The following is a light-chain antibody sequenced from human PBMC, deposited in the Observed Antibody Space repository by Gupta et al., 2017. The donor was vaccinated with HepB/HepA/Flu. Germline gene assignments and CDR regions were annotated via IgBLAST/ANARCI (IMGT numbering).Light chain of an antibody. CDR2: AAS. Sequence: DIQMTQSPSSLSASVGDRVTITCRASQSISSYLNWYQQKPGKAPKLLTYAASSLQSGVPSRFSGSGSGTEFTLTISSLQPEEFAAYYCQRSYSKRCTFGQGTKLEIK. V-gene: IGKV1-39*01. CDR1: QSISSY. CDR3: QRSYSKRCT. J-gene: IGKJ2*02.